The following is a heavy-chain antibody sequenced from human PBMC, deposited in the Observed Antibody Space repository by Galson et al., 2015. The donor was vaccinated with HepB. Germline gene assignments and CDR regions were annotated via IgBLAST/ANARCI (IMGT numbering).Heavy chain of an antibody. Sequence: SLRLSCAASGFSVSSNYMNWVRQAPGKGLEWVSVIYGGSNKYYADFLEGRFTIFRDDSKNTVYLQMKSLRVEDTAVYYCAQLGTGYWGQGTLVTVSS. J-gene: IGHJ4*02. D-gene: IGHD7-27*01. CDR2: IYGGSNK. V-gene: IGHV3-53*01. CDR1: GFSVSSNY. CDR3: AQLGTGY.